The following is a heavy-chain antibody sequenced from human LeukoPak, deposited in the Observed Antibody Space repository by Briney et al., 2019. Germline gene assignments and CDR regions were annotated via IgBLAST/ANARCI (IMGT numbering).Heavy chain of an antibody. V-gene: IGHV4-59*01. CDR1: GGSISSYY. CDR3: ARASTVTTISSGWFDP. CDR2: IYYSGST. J-gene: IGHJ5*02. D-gene: IGHD4-17*01. Sequence: SETLSLTCTVSGGSISSYYWSWLRQPPGKGLGWIGYIYYSGSTNYNPSLKSRVTISVDTSKNQFSLKLSSVTAADTAVYYCARASTVTTISSGWFDPWGQGTLVTVSS.